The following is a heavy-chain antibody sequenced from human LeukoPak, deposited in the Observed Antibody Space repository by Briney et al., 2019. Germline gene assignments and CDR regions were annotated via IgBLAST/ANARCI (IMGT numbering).Heavy chain of an antibody. J-gene: IGHJ4*02. Sequence: GGSLRLSCAASGFTFSSYGMHWVRQAPGKGLEWVAVIWYDGSNKYYADSVKGRFTISRDNSKNTLYLQMNSLRAEDTAVYYCARGGLAPANLDYWGQGTLVTVSS. CDR1: GFTFSSYG. D-gene: IGHD2-2*01. CDR3: ARGGLAPANLDY. V-gene: IGHV3-33*01. CDR2: IWYDGSNK.